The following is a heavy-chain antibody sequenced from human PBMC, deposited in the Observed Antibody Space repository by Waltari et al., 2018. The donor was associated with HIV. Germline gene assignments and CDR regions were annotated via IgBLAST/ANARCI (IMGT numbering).Heavy chain of an antibody. Sequence: QLQLQESGPGLVKPSETLSLTCTVSGGSISSSSYYWGLIRQPQGKGLEWIGSLYYSGNTYFNPSLKSRVTISVDTSKNQFSLKLSSVTAADTAVYYCALIVVVPAAKLNWFDPWGQGTLVTVSS. CDR3: ALIVVVPAAKLNWFDP. D-gene: IGHD2-2*01. V-gene: IGHV4-39*01. CDR2: LYYSGNT. CDR1: GGSISSSSYY. J-gene: IGHJ5*02.